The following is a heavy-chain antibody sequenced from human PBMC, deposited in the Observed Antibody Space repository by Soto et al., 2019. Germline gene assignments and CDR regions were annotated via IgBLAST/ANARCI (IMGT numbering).Heavy chain of an antibody. Sequence: SETLSLTCTVSGGSNSSGDYYWSWIRQPPGKGLEWIGYIYYSGSTYYNPSLKSRVTISVDTSKNQFSLKLSSVTAADTAVYYCARGGTGSSSSYYYYYYGMDVWGQGTTVTVSS. D-gene: IGHD6-6*01. J-gene: IGHJ6*02. CDR2: IYYSGST. V-gene: IGHV4-30-4*01. CDR1: GGSNSSGDYY. CDR3: ARGGTGSSSSYYYYYYGMDV.